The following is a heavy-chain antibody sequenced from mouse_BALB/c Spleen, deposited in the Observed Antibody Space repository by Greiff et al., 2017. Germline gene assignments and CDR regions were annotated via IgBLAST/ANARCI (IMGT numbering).Heavy chain of an antibody. CDR2: ISSGGSYT. D-gene: IGHD1-1*01. CDR1: GFTFSSYG. V-gene: IGHV5-6*01. Sequence: EVQGVESGGDLVKPGGSLKLSCAASGFTFSSYGMSWVRQTPDKRLEWVATISSGGSYTYYPDSVKGRFTISRDNAKNTLYLQMSSLKSEDTAMYYCARQDYYGSSSYYFDYWGQGTTLTVSS. J-gene: IGHJ2*01. CDR3: ARQDYYGSSSYYFDY.